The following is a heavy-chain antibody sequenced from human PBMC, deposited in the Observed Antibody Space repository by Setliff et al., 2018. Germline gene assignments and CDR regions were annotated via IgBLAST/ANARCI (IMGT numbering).Heavy chain of an antibody. CDR3: ARVGGSGGNY. CDR1: GYIFTDYY. V-gene: IGHV1-46*01. J-gene: IGHJ4*02. Sequence: ASVKVSCKSSGYIFTDYYIHWVRQAPGQGLEWMGWINPSGGTTSYAQKFQGRVTITADESTSTAYMELSSLRSEDTAVYYCARVGGSGGNYWGQGTLVTVSS. CDR2: INPSGGTT. D-gene: IGHD3-16*01.